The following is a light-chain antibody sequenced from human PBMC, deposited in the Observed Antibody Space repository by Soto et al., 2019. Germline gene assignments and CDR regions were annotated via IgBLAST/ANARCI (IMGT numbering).Light chain of an antibody. Sequence: DIVLTHSPGTLSFSPGERATLSCRASQSVSSSYLAWYQHRPGQAPRLLIYLASNRAAGVPARFSGSGSGTDFTLTISDVEPEDFAVYYCHQRQSWPRTFGQGTKVDVK. CDR1: QSVSSSY. J-gene: IGKJ1*01. CDR3: HQRQSWPRT. CDR2: LAS. V-gene: IGKV3-11*01.